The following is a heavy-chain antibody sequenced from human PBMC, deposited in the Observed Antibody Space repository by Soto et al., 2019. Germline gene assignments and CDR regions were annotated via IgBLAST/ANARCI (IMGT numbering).Heavy chain of an antibody. CDR1: GYTFSSYG. D-gene: IGHD2-15*01. V-gene: IGHV1-18*01. CDR2: ISGYNGNT. J-gene: IGHJ6*02. CDR3: AREGRGVCYYEGMDV. Sequence: QVQLEQSGAEVKKPGASVKVSCKASGYTFSSYGISWVRQAPGQGLEWMGWISGYNGNTNYELKFQDRVTMTTDTSTNTAYMELRSLRSDDTAVYYCAREGRGVCYYEGMDVWGQGTTVTVSS.